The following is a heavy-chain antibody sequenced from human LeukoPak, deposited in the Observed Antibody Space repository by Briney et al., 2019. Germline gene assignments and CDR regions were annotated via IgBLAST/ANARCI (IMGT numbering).Heavy chain of an antibody. J-gene: IGHJ6*02. CDR3: ACSSTNYYYYGMDV. V-gene: IGHV4-34*01. CDR1: GGSFSGYD. CDR2: INHSGST. Sequence: PSETLSLTCAVYGGSFSGYDWSWLRQPPGKGLEWIGEINHSGSTNYNPSLKSRVTISVDTSKNQFSLKLSSVTAADTAVYYCACSSTNYYYYGMDVWGQGTTVTVSS. D-gene: IGHD2-2*01.